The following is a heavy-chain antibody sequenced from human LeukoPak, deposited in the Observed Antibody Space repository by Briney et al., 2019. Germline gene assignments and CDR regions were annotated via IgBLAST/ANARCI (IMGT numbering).Heavy chain of an antibody. Sequence: SETLSLTCTVSGGSISSHYWSWIRQPPGKGLEWIGYIHYSGSTNYNPSLESRVTISVDTSKNQFSLRLSSVTAADTAVYYCARDEVGTTDYYYYMGVWGKGTTVTVSS. CDR3: ARDEVGTTDYYYYMGV. V-gene: IGHV4-59*11. D-gene: IGHD1-26*01. CDR1: GGSISSHY. J-gene: IGHJ6*03. CDR2: IHYSGST.